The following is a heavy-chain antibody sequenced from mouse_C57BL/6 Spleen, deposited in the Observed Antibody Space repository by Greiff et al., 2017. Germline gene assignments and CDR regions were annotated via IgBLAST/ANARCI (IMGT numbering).Heavy chain of an antibody. CDR2: ISYSGST. D-gene: IGHD2-1*01. J-gene: IGHJ3*01. CDR3: ARGDGNYASFAY. Sequence: EVQGVESGPGMVKPSQSLSLTCTVTGYSITSGYDWHWIRHFPGNKLEWMGYISYSGSTNYNPSLKSRISITHDTSKNHFFLKLNSVTTEDTATYYCARGDGNYASFAYWGQGTLVTVSA. V-gene: IGHV3-1*01. CDR1: GYSITSGYD.